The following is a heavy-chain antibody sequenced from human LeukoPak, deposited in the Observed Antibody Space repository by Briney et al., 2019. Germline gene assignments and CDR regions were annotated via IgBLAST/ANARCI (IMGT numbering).Heavy chain of an antibody. V-gene: IGHV1-69*04. D-gene: IGHD2-2*01. Sequence: SVKVSCKASGGTFSSYAISWVRQAPGQGLEWMGRIIPIFGIANYAQKFQGRVTITADKSTSTAYMELSSLRSEDTAVYYCAIKLLSMTDYYYYGMDVWGKGTTVTVSS. CDR3: AIKLLSMTDYYYYGMDV. J-gene: IGHJ6*04. CDR2: IIPIFGIA. CDR1: GGTFSSYA.